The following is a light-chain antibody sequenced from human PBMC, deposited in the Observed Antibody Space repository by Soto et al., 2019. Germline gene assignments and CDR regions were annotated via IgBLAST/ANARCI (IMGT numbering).Light chain of an antibody. Sequence: QSALTQPASVSGSPGQSITISCTGTNSDIGSYDYVSWYQHHPGTAPKLIIFEVTYRFSGVSGCFPASKSANTASLTISGLQPEDEAVYYCTSYSSIPPHVLFGGGTKVTVL. CDR1: NSDIGSYDY. V-gene: IGLV2-14*01. J-gene: IGLJ2*01. CDR2: EVT. CDR3: TSYSSIPPHVL.